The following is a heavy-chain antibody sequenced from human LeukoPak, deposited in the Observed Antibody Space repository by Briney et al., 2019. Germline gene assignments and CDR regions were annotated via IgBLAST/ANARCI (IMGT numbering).Heavy chain of an antibody. V-gene: IGHV3-21*01. J-gene: IGHJ4*02. CDR1: GFTFSSYS. CDR2: ISSSSSYI. CDR3: AKDIYDSSGYYPHFDY. D-gene: IGHD3-22*01. Sequence: GGSLRLSCAASGFTFSSYSMNWVRQAPGKGLEWVSSISSSSSYIYYADSVKGRFTISRDNSKNTLYLQMNSLRAEDTAVYYCAKDIYDSSGYYPHFDYWGQGTLVTVSS.